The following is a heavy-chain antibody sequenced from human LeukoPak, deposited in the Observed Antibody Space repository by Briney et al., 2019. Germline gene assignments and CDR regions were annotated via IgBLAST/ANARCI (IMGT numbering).Heavy chain of an antibody. V-gene: IGHV1-24*01. CDR2: FDPEDGET. CDR1: GYTLTELF. CDR3: ATETAVKNYYYYYGMDV. Sequence: GASVKVSCKVSGYTLTELFMHWVRQAPGKGLEWMGGFDPEDGETIYAQKFQGRVTMTEDTSTDTAYMELSSLRSEDTAVYYCATETAVKNYYYYYGMDVWGQGTTVTVSS. J-gene: IGHJ6*02. D-gene: IGHD1-14*01.